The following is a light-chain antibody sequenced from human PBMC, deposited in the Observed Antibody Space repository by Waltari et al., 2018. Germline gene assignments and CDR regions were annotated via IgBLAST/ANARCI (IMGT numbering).Light chain of an antibody. CDR3: QQYHNYPF. CDR2: GAS. J-gene: IGKJ4*01. CDR1: QGISSY. Sequence: AIRITQSPSSLSASTGDRVTITCRASQGISSYLAWYQQKPVKAPKLLIYGASTLQSGVPSRFSGSGSGTDFTLTISCLQSEDFATYYCQQYHNYPFFGGGTRVEIK. V-gene: IGKV1-8*01.